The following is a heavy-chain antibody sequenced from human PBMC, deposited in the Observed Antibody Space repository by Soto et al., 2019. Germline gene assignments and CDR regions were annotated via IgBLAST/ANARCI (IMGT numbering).Heavy chain of an antibody. J-gene: IGHJ6*02. CDR3: AGITMIVVGAYGMDV. Sequence: GASVKVSCKVSGYTLTELSMHWVRQAPGKGLEWMGGFDPEDAEIIYAQKFQGRVTMTEDTSKDTAYMELSSLRSEDTAVYYCAGITMIVVGAYGMDVWGQGTTVTVSS. D-gene: IGHD3-22*01. CDR1: GYTLTELS. V-gene: IGHV1-24*01. CDR2: FDPEDAEI.